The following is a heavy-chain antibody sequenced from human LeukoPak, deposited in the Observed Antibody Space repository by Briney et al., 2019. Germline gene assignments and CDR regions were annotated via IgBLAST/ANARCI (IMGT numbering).Heavy chain of an antibody. J-gene: IGHJ3*02. D-gene: IGHD3-22*01. CDR3: ARGRSGYYLDAFDI. CDR2: INHSGST. CDR1: GGSFSGYY. Sequence: SETLSLTCAVYGGSFSGYYWSWIRQPPGKGLEWIGEINHSGSTNYNPSLKSRVTISVDTSKNQFSLKLSSVTAADTAVYYCARGRSGYYLDAFDIWGQGTMVTVSS. V-gene: IGHV4-34*01.